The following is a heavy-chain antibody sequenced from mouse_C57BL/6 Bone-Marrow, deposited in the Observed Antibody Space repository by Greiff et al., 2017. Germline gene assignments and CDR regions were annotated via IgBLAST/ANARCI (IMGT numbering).Heavy chain of an antibody. J-gene: IGHJ2*01. V-gene: IGHV1-82*01. CDR2: IYPGDGDT. D-gene: IGHD1-1*01. CDR3: ARYDSTSYYFDY. Sequence: QVQLQQSGPELVKPGASVKLSCKASGYAFSSSWMHWVKQRPGKGLEWIGRIYPGDGDTNYNGTFKGKATLTADKSSSTAYMQLSSLTSDDSAVYCCARYDSTSYYFDYWGQGTTLTVSS. CDR1: GYAFSSSW.